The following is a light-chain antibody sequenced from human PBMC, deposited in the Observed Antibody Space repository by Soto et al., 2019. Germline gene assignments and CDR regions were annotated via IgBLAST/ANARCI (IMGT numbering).Light chain of an antibody. CDR1: SSDVGGYNY. J-gene: IGLJ1*01. CDR2: DVS. CDR3: SSNTTSSTYV. Sequence: QSALTQPASVSGSPGQSITISCTGTSSDVGGYNYVSWYQQHPGKAPKLMIYDVSDRPSGVSDRFSGSKSDNTASLTISGLQAEDEADYYCSSNTTSSTYVFGTGTKLTVL. V-gene: IGLV2-14*01.